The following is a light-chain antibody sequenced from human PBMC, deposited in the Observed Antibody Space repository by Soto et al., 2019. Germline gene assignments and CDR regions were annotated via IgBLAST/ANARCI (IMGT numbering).Light chain of an antibody. V-gene: IGLV1-47*01. CDR3: EAWDDTLRGPV. CDR2: KNN. CDR1: SSNIGSNY. J-gene: IGLJ3*02. Sequence: QSVLTQPPSASGTPGQRVTISCSGSSSNIGSNYVYWYQQLPGTAPKLLIYKNNQRPSGVSDRFSGSKSGTSASLAISGLRSEDEADYYCEAWDDTLRGPVFGGGTQLTVL.